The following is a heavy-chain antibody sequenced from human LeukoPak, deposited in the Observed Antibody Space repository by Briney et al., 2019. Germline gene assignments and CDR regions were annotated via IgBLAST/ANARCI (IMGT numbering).Heavy chain of an antibody. V-gene: IGHV3-30-3*01. J-gene: IGHJ6*02. D-gene: IGHD4-17*01. Sequence: PGRSLRLSCAASGFTFSSYAMHWVRQAPGKGLEWVAVISYDGSNKYYADSVKGRFTISRDNSKNTLYLQMNSLRAEDTAVYYCAREWGGGDHYYYYGMDVWGQGTTVTVSS. CDR3: AREWGGGDHYYYYGMDV. CDR2: ISYDGSNK. CDR1: GFTFSSYA.